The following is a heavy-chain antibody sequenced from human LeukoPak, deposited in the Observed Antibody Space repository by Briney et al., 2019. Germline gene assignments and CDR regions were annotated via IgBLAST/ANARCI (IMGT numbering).Heavy chain of an antibody. CDR3: ARGPGYCSSTSCYGTWFDP. V-gene: IGHV1-2*02. J-gene: IGHJ5*02. CDR1: GYTFTGYY. Sequence: GASVKVSCKASGYTFTGYYMHWVRQAPGQGLEWMGWINPNSGGTNYAQKFQGRVTMTRDTSISTAYMELSRLRSDDTAVYYCARGPGYCSSTSCYGTWFDPWGQGTLVTVSP. D-gene: IGHD2-2*01. CDR2: INPNSGGT.